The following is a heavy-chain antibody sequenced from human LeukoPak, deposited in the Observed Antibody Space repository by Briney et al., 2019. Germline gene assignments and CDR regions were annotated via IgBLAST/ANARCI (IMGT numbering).Heavy chain of an antibody. CDR2: MNPNSGNT. J-gene: IGHJ4*02. CDR1: GYTFTSYD. CDR3: ARGGGYSYGYNLPRY. D-gene: IGHD5-18*01. V-gene: IGHV1-8*03. Sequence: ASVKVSCKASGYTFTSYDINWVRQATGQGLEWMGWMNPNSGNTGYAQKFQGRVTITRNTSISTAYMELSSLRSEDTAVYYCARGGGYSYGYNLPRYWGQGTLVTVSS.